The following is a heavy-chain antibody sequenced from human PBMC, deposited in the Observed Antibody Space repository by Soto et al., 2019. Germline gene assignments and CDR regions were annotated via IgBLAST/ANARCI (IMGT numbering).Heavy chain of an antibody. CDR1: GFTFDDYT. Sequence: GGSLRLSCAASGFTFDDYTMHWVRQAPGKGLEWVSLISWDGGSTYYADSVKGRFTISRDNSKNSLYLQMNSLRTEDTALYYCAKDRAGRRYCSSTSCYSDYYYYGMDVWGQGTTVTVS. CDR3: AKDRAGRRYCSSTSCYSDYYYYGMDV. J-gene: IGHJ6*02. V-gene: IGHV3-43*01. D-gene: IGHD2-2*01. CDR2: ISWDGGST.